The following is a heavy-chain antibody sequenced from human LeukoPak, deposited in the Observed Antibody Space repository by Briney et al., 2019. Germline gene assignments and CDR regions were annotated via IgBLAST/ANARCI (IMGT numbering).Heavy chain of an antibody. V-gene: IGHV1-8*01. D-gene: IGHD3-9*01. J-gene: IGHJ4*02. CDR1: GYTFTSYD. CDR3: ARGERFLRYFDWLFHFDY. Sequence: ASVKVSCKASGYTFTSYDINWVRQATGQGLEWMGWINPNSGNTGYAQKFQGRATMTRNTSISTAYMELSSLRSEDTAVYYCARGERFLRYFDWLFHFDYWGQGTLVTVSS. CDR2: INPNSGNT.